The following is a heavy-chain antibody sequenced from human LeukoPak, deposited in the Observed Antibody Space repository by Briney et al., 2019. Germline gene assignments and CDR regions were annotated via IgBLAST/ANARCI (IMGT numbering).Heavy chain of an antibody. CDR3: ATMIVVVITPGAEYFQH. V-gene: IGHV3-21*04. J-gene: IGHJ1*01. D-gene: IGHD3-22*01. CDR1: GFTFSSYS. CDR2: ISSSSSYI. Sequence: GGSLRLSCAASGFTFSSYSMNWVRQAPGKGLEWVSSISSSSSYIYYADSVKGRFTISRDNSKNTLYLQMNSLRAEDTAVYYCATMIVVVITPGAEYFQHWGQGTLVTVSS.